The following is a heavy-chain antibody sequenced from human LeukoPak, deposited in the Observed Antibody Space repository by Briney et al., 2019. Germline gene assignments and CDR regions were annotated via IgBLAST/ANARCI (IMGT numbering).Heavy chain of an antibody. CDR1: GGTFSSYA. CDR3: ARIADFVPVNRVYYDSSGYYLAFDI. Sequence: SVKVSCKASGGTFSSYAISWVRQAPGQGLEWMGGIIPIFGTANYAQKFQGRVTITTDESTSTAYMELSSLRSEDTAVYYCARIADFVPVNRVYYDSSGYYLAFDIWGQGIMVTVSS. CDR2: IIPIFGTA. V-gene: IGHV1-69*05. D-gene: IGHD3-22*01. J-gene: IGHJ3*02.